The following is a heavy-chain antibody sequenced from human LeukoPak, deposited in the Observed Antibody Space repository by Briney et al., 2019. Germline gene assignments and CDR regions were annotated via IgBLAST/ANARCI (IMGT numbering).Heavy chain of an antibody. Sequence: SETLSLTCTVSGASISSGGYYWSWIRQNAGKGLEWIGSIYYSGTTYYNPSLKSRVTISVDTSKNQFSLKLSSVTAADTAVYYCAGGRSSVLGYWGQGTLVTVSS. CDR3: AGGRSSVLGY. J-gene: IGHJ4*02. CDR2: IYYSGTT. V-gene: IGHV4-39*01. D-gene: IGHD6-19*01. CDR1: GASISSGGYY.